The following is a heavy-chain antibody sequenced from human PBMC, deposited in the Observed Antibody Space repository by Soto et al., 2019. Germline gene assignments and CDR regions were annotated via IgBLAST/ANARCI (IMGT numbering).Heavy chain of an antibody. Sequence: NPSETLSLTCAVYGGSFSGYYWSWIRQPPGKGLEWIGEINHSGSTNYNPSLKSRVTISVDTSKNQFSLKLSSVTAADTAVYYCARSPPRSLYYYGMDVWGQGTTVTVSS. V-gene: IGHV4-34*01. J-gene: IGHJ6*02. CDR2: INHSGST. CDR1: GGSFSGYY. CDR3: ARSPPRSLYYYGMDV.